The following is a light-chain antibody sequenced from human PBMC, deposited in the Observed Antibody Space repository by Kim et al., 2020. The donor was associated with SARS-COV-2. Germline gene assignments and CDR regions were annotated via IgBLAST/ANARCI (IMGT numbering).Light chain of an antibody. J-gene: IGLJ1*01. CDR1: KLGDTY. CDR2: QDS. Sequence: SVSPGQTASITCSGVKLGDTYACWYQQKPGQSPVLVIYQDSKRPSGIPERFSGSNSGNTATLTISGTQAMDEADYYCQAWDSSTEVFGTGTKVTVL. V-gene: IGLV3-1*01. CDR3: QAWDSSTEV.